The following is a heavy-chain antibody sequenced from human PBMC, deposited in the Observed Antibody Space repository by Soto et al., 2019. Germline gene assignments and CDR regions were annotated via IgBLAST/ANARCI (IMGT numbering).Heavy chain of an antibody. D-gene: IGHD3-16*01. V-gene: IGHV4-39*01. CDR1: GGSISSNSYY. CDR2: IYYSGTT. CDR3: ARHKGGYYSGVDV. Sequence: QLQLQESGPGLVKPSETLSLTCTVSGGSISSNSYYWAWIRQPPGKGLEWIGNIYYSGTTYYNPALKSRVTISVDTSKNQFSLKLSSVTAADTAVYYCARHKGGYYSGVDVWGQGTTVTVSS. J-gene: IGHJ6*02.